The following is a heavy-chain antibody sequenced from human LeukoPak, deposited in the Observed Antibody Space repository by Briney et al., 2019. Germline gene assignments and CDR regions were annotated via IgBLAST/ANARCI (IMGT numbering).Heavy chain of an antibody. CDR3: ATVAAAALYYFDS. CDR1: GYSFTNYW. D-gene: IGHD6-25*01. J-gene: IGHJ4*02. V-gene: IGHV5-51*01. CDR2: IYPGDSDT. Sequence: GESLKISCKGSGYSFTNYWIGWVGQMPGKGLEWMGIIYPGDSDTKYSPPFQGQVTFSADKSISTAYLQWTNLTASDTAIYYCATVAAAALYYFDSWGQGTLVAVSS.